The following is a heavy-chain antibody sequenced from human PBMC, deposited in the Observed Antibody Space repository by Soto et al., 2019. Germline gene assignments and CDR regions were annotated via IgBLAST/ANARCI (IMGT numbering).Heavy chain of an antibody. V-gene: IGHV4-59*08. CDR2: IYYSGST. Sequence: SETLSLTCTVSGGSISSYYWSWIRQPPGKGLEWIGYIYYSGSTNYNPSLKSRVTISVDTSKNQFSLKLSSVTAADTAVYYCARRGTSGYDLGDYFDYWGQGTLVTV. D-gene: IGHD5-12*01. J-gene: IGHJ4*02. CDR3: ARRGTSGYDLGDYFDY. CDR1: GGSISSYY.